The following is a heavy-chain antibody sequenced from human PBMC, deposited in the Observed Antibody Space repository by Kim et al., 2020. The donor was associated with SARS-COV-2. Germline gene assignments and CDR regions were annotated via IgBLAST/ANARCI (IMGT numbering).Heavy chain of an antibody. J-gene: IGHJ6*02. Sequence: GGSLRLSCEVSGFILSHTFVNWVRQAPGKGLEWVSVIYGGGSTYYAASVKGRFTISRDESKNTVYLQMNSLRAEDTATYYCARGKGKYQLPTYFYYGMDVWGQGTPVTVSS. CDR1: GFILSHTF. V-gene: IGHV3-53*01. CDR3: ARGKGKYQLPTYFYYGMDV. CDR2: IYGGGST. D-gene: IGHD2-2*01.